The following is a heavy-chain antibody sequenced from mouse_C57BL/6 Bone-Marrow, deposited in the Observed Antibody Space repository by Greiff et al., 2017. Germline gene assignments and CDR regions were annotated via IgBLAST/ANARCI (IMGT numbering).Heavy chain of an antibody. Sequence: VKLQQPGAELVMPGASVKLSCKASGYTFTSYWMHWVKQRPGPGLEWIGEIDPSDSYTNYNQKFKGKSTLTVDKSSSPAYMQLSSLTSEDSAVYYCAVYYDYDEDFDYWGQGTTLTVSS. CDR2: IDPSDSYT. CDR1: GYTFTSYW. CDR3: AVYYDYDEDFDY. V-gene: IGHV1-69*01. J-gene: IGHJ2*01. D-gene: IGHD2-4*01.